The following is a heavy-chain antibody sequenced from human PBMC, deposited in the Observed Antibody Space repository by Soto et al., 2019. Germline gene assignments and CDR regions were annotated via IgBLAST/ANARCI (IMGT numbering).Heavy chain of an antibody. V-gene: IGHV5-51*01. J-gene: IGHJ4*02. Sequence: GASLKISCKGSGYSFTSYWIGWVRQMPGKGLEWMGIIYPGDSDTRYSPSFQGQVTISADKSISTAYLQWSSLKASDTAMYYCARRAVAGANSLVGFDYWGQGTLVTVSS. CDR1: GYSFTSYW. CDR2: IYPGDSDT. CDR3: ARRAVAGANSLVGFDY. D-gene: IGHD1-26*01.